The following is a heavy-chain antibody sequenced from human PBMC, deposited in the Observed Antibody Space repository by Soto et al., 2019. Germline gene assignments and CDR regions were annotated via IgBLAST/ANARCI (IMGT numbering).Heavy chain of an antibody. CDR1: GYTFTSYA. Sequence: ASVKVSCKASGYTFTSYAIHWVRQAPGQRLEWMGWIDAGNGNTKYSQKFQGRVTITRDTSASTAYMELSSLRSEDTAVYYCARGRYYDFWSGPKSRWFDPWGQGTLVTVSS. CDR2: IDAGNGNT. J-gene: IGHJ5*02. CDR3: ARGRYYDFWSGPKSRWFDP. V-gene: IGHV1-3*01. D-gene: IGHD3-3*01.